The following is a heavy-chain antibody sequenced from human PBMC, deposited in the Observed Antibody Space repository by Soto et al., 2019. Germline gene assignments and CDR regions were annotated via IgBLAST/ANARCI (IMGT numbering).Heavy chain of an antibody. V-gene: IGHV3-23*01. Sequence: EVQLLESGGGLVQPGGSLRLSCAASGFTFSSYAMSWVRQAPGKGLEWVSAISGSGGSTYYADSVKGRFTISRDNSKNTLYLQMNSLRAEDTAVYYCAPARRDGVQPMADDYWGQGTLVTVSS. CDR3: APARRDGVQPMADDY. D-gene: IGHD6-13*01. J-gene: IGHJ4*02. CDR2: ISGSGGST. CDR1: GFTFSSYA.